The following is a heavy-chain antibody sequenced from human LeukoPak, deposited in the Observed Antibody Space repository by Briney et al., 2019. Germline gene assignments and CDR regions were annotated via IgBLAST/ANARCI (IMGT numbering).Heavy chain of an antibody. Sequence: GASVKVSCKASGYTFTSYYMHWVRQAPGQGLEWMGIINPSGGSTSYAQKFQGRVTMTRDTSTSTVYMELSSLRSEDTAVYYCARDSQTYYYDSSGYYSDAFDIWGQGTMVTVSS. D-gene: IGHD3-22*01. CDR1: GYTFTSYY. V-gene: IGHV1-46*01. CDR2: INPSGGST. J-gene: IGHJ3*02. CDR3: ARDSQTYYYDSSGYYSDAFDI.